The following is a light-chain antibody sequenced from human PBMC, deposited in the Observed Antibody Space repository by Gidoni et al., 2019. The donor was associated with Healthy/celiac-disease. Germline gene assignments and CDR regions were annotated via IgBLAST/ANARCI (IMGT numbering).Light chain of an antibody. CDR1: QSVSSSY. Sequence: DIVFTQFPGTLSLSPGERATLSCRASQSVSSSYLAWYQQKPGQAPRLLIYGASSRATGIPDRFSGSGSGTDFTLTISRLEPEDFAVYYCQQYGSSPWTFGQGTKVEIK. CDR3: QQYGSSPWT. J-gene: IGKJ1*01. V-gene: IGKV3-20*01. CDR2: GAS.